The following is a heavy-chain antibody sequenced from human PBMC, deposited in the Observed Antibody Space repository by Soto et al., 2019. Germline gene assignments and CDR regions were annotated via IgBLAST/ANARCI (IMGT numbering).Heavy chain of an antibody. CDR1: GYSFTSYW. D-gene: IGHD2-15*01. V-gene: IGHV5-10-1*01. J-gene: IGHJ6*02. Sequence: PGESLKISCKGSGYSFTSYWISWVRQMPGKGLEWMGRIDPSDSYTNYSPSFQGHVTISADKSISTAYLQWRSLKASDTAMYYCAAGLYCSGGSCYYYYGMDVWGQGTTVTVSS. CDR2: IDPSDSYT. CDR3: AAGLYCSGGSCYYYYGMDV.